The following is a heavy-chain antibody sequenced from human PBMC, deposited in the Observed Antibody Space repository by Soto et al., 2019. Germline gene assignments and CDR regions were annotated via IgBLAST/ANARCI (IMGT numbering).Heavy chain of an antibody. V-gene: IGHV5-51*01. CDR2: IYPGDSDT. Sequence: GESLKISCKGSGYSFTSYWIGWVRQMPGKGLEWMGIIYPGDSDTRYSPSFQGQVTISADKSISTAYLQWSSLKASDTAMYYCARSYYDFWSGYLRPYYYYGMDVWGQGTTVTVSS. CDR1: GYSFTSYW. J-gene: IGHJ6*02. CDR3: ARSYYDFWSGYLRPYYYYGMDV. D-gene: IGHD3-3*01.